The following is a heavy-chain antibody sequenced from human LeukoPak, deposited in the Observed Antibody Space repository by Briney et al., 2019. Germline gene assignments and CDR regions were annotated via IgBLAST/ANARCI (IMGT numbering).Heavy chain of an antibody. Sequence: ASVKVSCKASGYTFTGYYMHWVRQAPGQGLEWMGRINPNSGGTNYAQKFQGRVTMTRDTSISTAYMELSRLRSDDTAVYYCARPKYSSGWYDDAFDIWGQGTMVTVSS. V-gene: IGHV1-2*06. CDR2: INPNSGGT. J-gene: IGHJ3*02. D-gene: IGHD6-19*01. CDR3: ARPKYSSGWYDDAFDI. CDR1: GYTFTGYY.